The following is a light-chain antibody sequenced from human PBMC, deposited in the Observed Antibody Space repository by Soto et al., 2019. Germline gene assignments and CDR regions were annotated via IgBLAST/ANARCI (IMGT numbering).Light chain of an antibody. J-gene: IGLJ2*01. CDR1: SGHSSYA. CDR3: QTWGTGIVV. Sequence: QPVLTQSPSASASLGASVKLTCTLSSGHSSYAIAWHQQQPETGPRYLLKLNSDGSHSKGDGIPDRFSGSSSGAERYLTISSLQYEAEADYYCQTWGTGIVVFGGGTKLTVL. CDR2: LNSDGSH. V-gene: IGLV4-69*01.